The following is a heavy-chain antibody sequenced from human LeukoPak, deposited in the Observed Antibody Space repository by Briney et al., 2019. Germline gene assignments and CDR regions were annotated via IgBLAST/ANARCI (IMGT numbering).Heavy chain of an antibody. CDR2: INPTVGDT. CDR1: GYTLTSCY. J-gene: IGHJ3*02. Sequence: ASVKVSCKASGYTLTSCYMHWVRQAPGQGLEWMGIINPTVGDTIYAQKFQGRVTMTRDMSTSTVYMELSSLRSDDTAVYYCARYGFSSSWQGGWHAFDIWGQGTMVTVSS. CDR3: ARYGFSSSWQGGWHAFDI. V-gene: IGHV1-46*01. D-gene: IGHD6-13*01.